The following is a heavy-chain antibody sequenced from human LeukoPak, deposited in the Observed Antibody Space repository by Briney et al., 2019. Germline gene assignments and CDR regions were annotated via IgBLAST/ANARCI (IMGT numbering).Heavy chain of an antibody. V-gene: IGHV3-21*01. D-gene: IGHD3-10*02. J-gene: IGHJ6*04. CDR3: AELGITMIGGV. CDR2: VTSSSTYV. Sequence: PGGSLRLSCVASGFTFSWYSMHWVRQAPGKGLEWVSSVTSSSTYVYYGDSVKGRFTISRDNAKNSLYLQMNSLRAEDTAVYYCAELGITMIGGVWGKGTTVTISS. CDR1: GFTFSWYS.